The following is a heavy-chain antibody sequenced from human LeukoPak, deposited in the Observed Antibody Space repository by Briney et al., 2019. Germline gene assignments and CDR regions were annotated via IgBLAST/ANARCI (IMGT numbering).Heavy chain of an antibody. Sequence: PGGSLRLSCAASGFTFSSYGMHWVRQAPGKGLEWVGVISYDGSNKYYADSVKGRFTISRDNSKNTLYLQMNSLRAEDTAVYYCARGHVPLFDYWGQGTLVTVSS. V-gene: IGHV3-30*03. J-gene: IGHJ4*02. CDR2: ISYDGSNK. CDR3: ARGHVPLFDY. CDR1: GFTFSSYG. D-gene: IGHD2-2*01.